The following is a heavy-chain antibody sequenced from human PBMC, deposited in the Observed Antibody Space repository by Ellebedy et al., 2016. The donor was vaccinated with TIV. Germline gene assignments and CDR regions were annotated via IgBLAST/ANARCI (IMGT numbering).Heavy chain of an antibody. V-gene: IGHV3-30*18. CDR3: AKERWAVADY. CDR2: ISYDGSNK. Sequence: GESLKISXAASGFTFSSYGMHWVRQAPGKGLEWVAIISYDGSNKYYADSVKGRFTISRDNSKNTLYLQMNSLRVEDTAVYYCAKERWAVADYWGQGTLVTVSS. J-gene: IGHJ4*02. CDR1: GFTFSSYG. D-gene: IGHD6-19*01.